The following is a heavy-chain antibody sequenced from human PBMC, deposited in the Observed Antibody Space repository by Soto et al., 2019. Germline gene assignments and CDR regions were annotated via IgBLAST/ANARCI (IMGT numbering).Heavy chain of an antibody. CDR2: IYYSGST. CDR1: AASVRSGGYY. CDR3: ARDLFDYYDSSGYLDY. Sequence: CATLSLTCTVSAASVRSGGYYRSRIRHPNGKGLEWIGYIYYSGSTNYNPSLKSRVTISVDTSKNQFSLKLSSVTAADTAVYYCARDLFDYYDSSGYLDYWGQGTLVTVAS. J-gene: IGHJ4*02. D-gene: IGHD3-22*01. V-gene: IGHV4-61*08.